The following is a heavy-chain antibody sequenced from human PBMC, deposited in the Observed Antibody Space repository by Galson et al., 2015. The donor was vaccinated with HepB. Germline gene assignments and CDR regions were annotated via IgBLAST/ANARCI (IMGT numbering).Heavy chain of an antibody. D-gene: IGHD3-10*01. V-gene: IGHV3-73*01. J-gene: IGHJ4*02. CDR3: ASGPRTNSDC. CDR2: IRSRGNGYAT. Sequence: SLRLSCAASGFTFSGSVIHWVRQASGKGLEWLGRIRSRGNGYATGYAASAKGRFTISRDDSMNTAYLQMTSLKIEDTAVYYCASGPRTNSDCWVKRTLATVSS. CDR1: GFTFSGSV.